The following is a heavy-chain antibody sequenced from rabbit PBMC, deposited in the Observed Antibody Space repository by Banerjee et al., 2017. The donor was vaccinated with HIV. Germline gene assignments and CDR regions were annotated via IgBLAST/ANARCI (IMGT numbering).Heavy chain of an antibody. Sequence: QEQLEESGGDLVKPEGSLTLTCTASGFSFSSSYYMCWARQAPGKGLEWIACIYNGDGSTYYASWAKGRFTISKTSSTTVTLQMTSLTAADTATYFCARRSTYAGGGDFSLWGPGTLVTVS. CDR1: GFSFSSSYY. J-gene: IGHJ4*01. V-gene: IGHV1S45*01. CDR2: IYNGDGST. CDR3: ARRSTYAGGGDFSL. D-gene: IGHD4-2*01.